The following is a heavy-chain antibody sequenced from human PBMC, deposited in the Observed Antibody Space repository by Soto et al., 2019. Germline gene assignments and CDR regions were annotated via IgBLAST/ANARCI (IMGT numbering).Heavy chain of an antibody. CDR3: ARHPHFYGDSISGVDY. Sequence: QVQLQESGPGLVKPSETLSLTCTVSGGSISSYYWSWIRQPPGKGLEWIGYIYYSGSTNYNPSLKSRVTIAVDTSKNQFSLKLSSVTAADTAVYYCARHPHFYGDSISGVDYWGQGTLVTVSS. J-gene: IGHJ4*02. CDR2: IYYSGST. D-gene: IGHD4-17*01. V-gene: IGHV4-59*08. CDR1: GGSISSYY.